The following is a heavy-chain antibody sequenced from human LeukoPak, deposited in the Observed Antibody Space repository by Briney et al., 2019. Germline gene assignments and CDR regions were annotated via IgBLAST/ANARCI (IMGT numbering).Heavy chain of an antibody. CDR3: ARDGMVRGLDGAFDI. J-gene: IGHJ3*02. CDR2: IIPIFGTA. V-gene: IGHV1-69*05. D-gene: IGHD3-10*01. CDR1: GGTFSSYA. Sequence: ASVKVSCKASGGTFSSYAISWVRQAPGQGLEWMGGIIPIFGTANYAQKFQGRVTMTTDTSTSTAYMELRSLRSDDTAVYYCARDGMVRGLDGAFDIWGQGTMVTVSS.